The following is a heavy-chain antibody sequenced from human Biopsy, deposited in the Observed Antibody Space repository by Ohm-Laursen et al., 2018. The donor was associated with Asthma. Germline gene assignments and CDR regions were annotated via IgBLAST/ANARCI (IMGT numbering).Heavy chain of an antibody. CDR1: GFSFSSYW. V-gene: IGHV3-7*01. J-gene: IGHJ5*02. Sequence: SLRLSCAASGFSFSSYWMGWVRQAPGKGLEWVANIKQDGSEKYYVDSVKGRFSTSRDNAKNSLYLQMNSLRVEDTAVYYCARDGRWFDPWGQGTLVTVSS. CDR2: IKQDGSEK. CDR3: ARDGRWFDP.